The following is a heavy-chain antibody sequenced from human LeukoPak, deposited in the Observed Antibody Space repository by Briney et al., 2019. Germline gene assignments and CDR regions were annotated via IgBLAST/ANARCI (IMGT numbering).Heavy chain of an antibody. J-gene: IGHJ4*02. CDR2: IIPIFGTA. CDR1: GGTFSSYA. CDR3: ARDRTRVAVADPDY. Sequence: SVKVSCKASGGTFSSYAISWVRQAPGQGLEWMGGIIPIFGTANYAQKFQGRVTITADESTSTAYMELSSLRSEDTAVYYCARDRTRVAVADPDYWGQGTLVTVSS. D-gene: IGHD6-13*01. V-gene: IGHV1-69*01.